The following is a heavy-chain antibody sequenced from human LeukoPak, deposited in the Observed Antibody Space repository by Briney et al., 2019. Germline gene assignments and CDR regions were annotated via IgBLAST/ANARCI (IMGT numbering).Heavy chain of an antibody. CDR2: IYYRGST. J-gene: IGHJ4*02. D-gene: IGHD6-13*01. CDR1: GGSISSYY. CDR3: ARVAGYSSSWYEYYFGY. V-gene: IGHV4-59*01. Sequence: SETLSLTCTVSGGSISSYYWSWIRQPPGKGLEWIGYIYYRGSTNYNPSLKSRFTISVDTSKNQFSLKLSSVTAADTAVYYCARVAGYSSSWYEYYFGYWGQGTLVTVSS.